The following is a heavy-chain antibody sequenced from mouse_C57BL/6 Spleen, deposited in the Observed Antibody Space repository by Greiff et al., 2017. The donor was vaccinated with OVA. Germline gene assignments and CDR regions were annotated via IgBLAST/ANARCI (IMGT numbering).Heavy chain of an antibody. V-gene: IGHV1-59*01. J-gene: IGHJ2*01. CDR3: ASMVTEDFDY. CDR1: GYTFTSYW. CDR2: IDPSDSYP. D-gene: IGHD2-2*01. Sequence: QVQLQQPGAELVRPGSSVKLSCKASGYTFTSYWMHWVKQRPGQGLEWIGEIDPSDSYPNSNQKFKGKATLTVDKSSSTAYMQLSSLTSEDSAVYDCASMVTEDFDYWGQGTTLTVSS.